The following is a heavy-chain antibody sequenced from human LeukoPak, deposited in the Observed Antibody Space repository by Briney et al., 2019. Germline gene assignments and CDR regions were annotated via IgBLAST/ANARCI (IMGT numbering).Heavy chain of an antibody. V-gene: IGHV3-21*01. CDR2: ISSSSSYI. CDR3: ARDAQWLVPEGYYYYMDV. CDR1: GFTFSRYN. J-gene: IGHJ6*03. D-gene: IGHD6-19*01. Sequence: GGSLRLSCAGSGFTFSRYNMNWVRQAPGKGLERVSSISSSSSYIYYADSVKGRFTISRDNAQNSLFLQMNSLKAEDTAVYYCARDAQWLVPEGYYYYMDVWGKGTTVTVSS.